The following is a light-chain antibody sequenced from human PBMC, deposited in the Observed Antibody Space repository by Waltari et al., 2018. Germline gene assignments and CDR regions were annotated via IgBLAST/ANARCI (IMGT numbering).Light chain of an antibody. V-gene: IGLV4-69*01. CDR3: QTGGHGTWV. J-gene: IGLJ3*02. CDR1: SGHSTNV. CDR2: VNSDGSH. Sequence: QLVLTQSPSASASLGASVKLTCTLSSGHSTNVIAWLQKRPERGPRYLMKVNSDGSHNKGDEIPDRFSGSISGAEHYLTISSLQSEDEADYYCQTGGHGTWVFGGGTKLTVL.